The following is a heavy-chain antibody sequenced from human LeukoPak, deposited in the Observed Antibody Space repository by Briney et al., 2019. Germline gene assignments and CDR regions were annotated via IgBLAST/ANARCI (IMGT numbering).Heavy chain of an antibody. CDR1: GGSFSGYY. V-gene: IGHV4-34*01. CDR3: ARLPGLGAYRSSTSCYHY. CDR2: INHSGST. D-gene: IGHD2-2*01. J-gene: IGHJ4*02. Sequence: SETLSLTCAVYGGSFSGYYWSWIRQPPGKGLEWIGEINHSGSTNYNPSLKSRVTISVDTSKNQFSLKLSSVTAADTAVYYCARLPGLGAYRSSTSCYHYWGQGTLVTVSS.